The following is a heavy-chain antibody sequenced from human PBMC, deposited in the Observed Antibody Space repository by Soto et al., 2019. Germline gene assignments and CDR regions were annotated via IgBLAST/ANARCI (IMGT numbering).Heavy chain of an antibody. CDR1: GGTFSTYT. V-gene: IGHV1-69*08. CDR2: IIPIIGII. D-gene: IGHD4-4*01. Sequence: QVQLVQSGAEVKKPGSSVKVSCKASGGTFSTYTITWVRQAPGQGLEWMGRIIPIIGIINYAQKFHGRVTISADKFRGTAYMELTGLRSDDKAVYYCAGDPDSHYNESQASSYPWGQGTLVTVSS. CDR3: AGDPDSHYNESQASSYP. J-gene: IGHJ5*02.